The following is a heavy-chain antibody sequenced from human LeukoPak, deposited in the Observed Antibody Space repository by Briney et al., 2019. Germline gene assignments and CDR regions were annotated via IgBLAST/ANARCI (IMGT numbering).Heavy chain of an antibody. CDR3: ARDRDVPAIGMDV. Sequence: GGSLGLSCAASGFTFSSYTMNWVRQAPGKGLEWVSSISSSSSYMYYADSVKGRFTISRDNAKNSLYLQMNSLRAEDTAVYYCARDRDVPAIGMDVWGQGTTDPVSS. V-gene: IGHV3-21*06. J-gene: IGHJ6*02. CDR1: GFTFSSYT. CDR2: ISSSSSYM.